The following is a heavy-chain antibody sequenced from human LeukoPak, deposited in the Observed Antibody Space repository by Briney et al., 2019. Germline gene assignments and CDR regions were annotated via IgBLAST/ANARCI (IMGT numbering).Heavy chain of an antibody. CDR1: GGSISNYY. V-gene: IGHV4-59*01. D-gene: IGHD3-16*01. Sequence: PSETLSLTCTVSGGSISNYYWSWIRQPPGKGLEWIAYIFYSGSTNYNPSLKSRVTISVDTSKNQFSLKLSSVTAADTAVYYCARALGEVTPFDIWGQGTMVTVSS. J-gene: IGHJ3*02. CDR3: ARALGEVTPFDI. CDR2: IFYSGST.